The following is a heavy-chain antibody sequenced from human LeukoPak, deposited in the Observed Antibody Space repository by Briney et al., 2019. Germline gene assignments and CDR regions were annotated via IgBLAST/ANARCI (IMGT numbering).Heavy chain of an antibody. CDR1: GFSRSTSGMC. CDR2: SDWDDDK. J-gene: IGHJ4*02. CDR3: ARTIQRGIRTGDFDY. D-gene: IGHD5-18*01. V-gene: IGHV2-70*11. Sequence: SGPALVKPTQTRTLTCTLSGFSRSTSGMCVSRIRQPPGKALEWLARSDWDDDKYYSTSLKTRLTISKDTPKNQVVLTMTNMDPVDTATYYCARTIQRGIRTGDFDYWGQGTLVTVSS.